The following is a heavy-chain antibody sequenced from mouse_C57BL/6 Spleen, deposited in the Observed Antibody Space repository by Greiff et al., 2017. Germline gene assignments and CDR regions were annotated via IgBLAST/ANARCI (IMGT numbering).Heavy chain of an antibody. J-gene: IGHJ2*01. CDR2: INYDGSST. D-gene: IGHD1-1*02. V-gene: IGHV5-16*01. Sequence: EVLLVESEGGLVQPGSSMKLSCTASGFTFSDYYMAWFRQVPEKGLEWVANINYDGSSTYYLDSLKSRFIISRDNAKNILYLQMSSLKSEDTATYYCARPLWGYFDYWGKGTTLTVSS. CDR3: ARPLWGYFDY. CDR1: GFTFSDYY.